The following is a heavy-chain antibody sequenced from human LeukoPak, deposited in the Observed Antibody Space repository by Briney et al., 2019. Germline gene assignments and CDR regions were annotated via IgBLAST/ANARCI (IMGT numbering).Heavy chain of an antibody. D-gene: IGHD3-22*01. CDR2: ISGSGGIT. J-gene: IGHJ4*02. CDR3: AKDPTDFDNSGQTYFDS. CDR1: GFTFSTYA. Sequence: GGSLRLSCAASGFTFSTYAMSWVRQAPGKGLEWVSGISGSGGITFYADSVKGRFTISRDNSKNTLFLQMNSLRAEDTAVYYCAKDPTDFDNSGQTYFDSWGQGTPVTVSS. V-gene: IGHV3-23*01.